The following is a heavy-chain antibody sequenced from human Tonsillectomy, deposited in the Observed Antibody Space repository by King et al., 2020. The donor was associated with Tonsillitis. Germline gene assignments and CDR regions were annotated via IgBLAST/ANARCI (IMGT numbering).Heavy chain of an antibody. Sequence: QLVQSGGGLVQPGGSLRLSCAASRFTFDNYAMHWVRQPPGKGLEWVSGISWNSGSIGYADSVKGRFTISRDNAKNSLYLQMNSLRTGDTALYYCAKDISIAPRWGMDVWGQGTTVTVSS. D-gene: IGHD6-6*01. CDR2: ISWNSGSI. V-gene: IGHV3-9*01. CDR3: AKDISIAPRWGMDV. CDR1: RFTFDNYA. J-gene: IGHJ6*02.